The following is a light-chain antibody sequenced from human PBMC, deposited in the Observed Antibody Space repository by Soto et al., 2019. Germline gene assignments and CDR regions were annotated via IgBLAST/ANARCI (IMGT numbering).Light chain of an antibody. CDR1: QSISSW. CDR3: QLYKILSWP. J-gene: IGKJ1*01. V-gene: IGKV1-5*01. CDR2: DAS. Sequence: DIQVTKSPSTLFASVGDRVTITCRASQSISSWLAWYQQKPGKAPKLLIYDASSLESGVPSRFSGSGSGTEFTLTICSLQPDDFAPYYCQLYKILSWPVAQGTKVDIK.